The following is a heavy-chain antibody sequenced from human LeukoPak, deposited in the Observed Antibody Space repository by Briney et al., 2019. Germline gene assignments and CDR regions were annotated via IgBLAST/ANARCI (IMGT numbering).Heavy chain of an antibody. V-gene: IGHV4-34*01. CDR3: ARLFRLNYYGSGSPSGAFDV. CDR1: GGSFSGYY. J-gene: IGHJ3*01. CDR2: INHSGST. D-gene: IGHD3-10*01. Sequence: PSETLSLTCAVYGGSFSGYYWSWIRQPPGKGLEWIGEINHSGSTNYNPSLKSRVTISVDTSKNQFSLKLSSVTAADTAVYYCARLFRLNYYGSGSPSGAFDVWGQGTMVTVSS.